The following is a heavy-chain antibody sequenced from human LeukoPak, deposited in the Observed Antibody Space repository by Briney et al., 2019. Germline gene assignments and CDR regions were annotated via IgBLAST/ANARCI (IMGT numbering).Heavy chain of an antibody. CDR2: INPGNSDT. CDR1: GYSFSNHW. CDR3: ARRSSSEF. Sequence: GESLKISCKGSGYSFSNHWIGWVRQMPGKGLEWMAIINPGNSDTKYNPAFQGQVTISADKSISTAYLQWGSLKASDSAMYYCARRSSSEFWGQGTLVTVSS. D-gene: IGHD6-6*01. J-gene: IGHJ4*02. V-gene: IGHV5-51*01.